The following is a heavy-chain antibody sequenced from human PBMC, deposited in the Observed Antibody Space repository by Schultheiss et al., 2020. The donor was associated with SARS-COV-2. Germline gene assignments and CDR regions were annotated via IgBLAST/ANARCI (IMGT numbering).Heavy chain of an antibody. D-gene: IGHD2-2*01. CDR2: INHSGTT. CDR1: GGSISSGGYY. CDR3: ARIRVRCGSASCHHYYYYGMDA. V-gene: IGHV4-61*09. J-gene: IGHJ6*02. Sequence: SQTLSLTCTVSGGSISSGGYYWSWIRQPAGKGLEWIGEINHSGTTNYNPSLKSRVTISVDTSKNQFSLKLSSVTAADTAVYYCARIRVRCGSASCHHYYYYGMDAWGQGTTVTVSS.